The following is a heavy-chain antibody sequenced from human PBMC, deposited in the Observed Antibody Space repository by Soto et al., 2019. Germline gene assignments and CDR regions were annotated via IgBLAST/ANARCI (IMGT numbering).Heavy chain of an antibody. CDR1: GGSIRSYY. CDR3: ARDLTSGGCFDP. Sequence: PSETLSLTCTVSGGSIRSYYWTWIRRSPGKGLEWIGYIHYTGRTNNKPSLNSRVTMSVDTCKNQFSLKLSSVIAADTAVYYCARDLTSGGCFDPWGQGTLVTVSS. D-gene: IGHD3-16*01. J-gene: IGHJ5*02. V-gene: IGHV4-59*01. CDR2: IHYTGRT.